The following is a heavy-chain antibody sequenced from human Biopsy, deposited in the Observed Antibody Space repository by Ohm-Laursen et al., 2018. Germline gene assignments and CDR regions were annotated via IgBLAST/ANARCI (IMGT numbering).Heavy chain of an antibody. CDR3: ARGSGYFKLDV. J-gene: IGHJ6*02. V-gene: IGHV4-59*12. CDR2: IYYSGST. CDR1: GGSISRYY. Sequence: SDTLSLTCPVSGGSISRYYWSWIRQPPGKGLEWIGYIYYSGSTNYNPSLKRRATLSADSSNSQFSLRLTSGTAADTAIYYCARGSGYFKLDVWGQGITVTVSS. D-gene: IGHD5-12*01.